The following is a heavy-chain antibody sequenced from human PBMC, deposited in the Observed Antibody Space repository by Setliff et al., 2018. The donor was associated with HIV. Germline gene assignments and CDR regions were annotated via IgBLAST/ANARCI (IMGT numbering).Heavy chain of an antibody. CDR2: INNYGVT. CDR3: SRGPTIRGSFTGVVYTAPLPSFDT. V-gene: IGHV4-38-2*02. J-gene: IGHJ4*02. CDR1: GYSMSGGYN. D-gene: IGHD3-3*01. Sequence: PSETLSLTCTVSGYSMSGGYNWGWIRQSPEKGLEWIGDINNYGVTLYTSSLAGRVTISVDTSKNQFSLTLKSLTVADTALYFCSRGPTIRGSFTGVVYTAPLPSFDTWSQGSLVTVSS.